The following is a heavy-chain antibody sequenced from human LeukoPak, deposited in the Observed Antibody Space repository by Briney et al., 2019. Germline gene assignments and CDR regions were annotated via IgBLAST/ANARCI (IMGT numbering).Heavy chain of an antibody. J-gene: IGHJ4*02. D-gene: IGHD1-1*01. CDR3: AKGGSWTGTTY. CDR1: GFTFTDYY. CDR2: ISGSGDT. V-gene: IGHV3-23*01. Sequence: GGSLRLSCSASGFTFTDYYMNWVRQAPGKGLGWVSGISGSGDTYSADSVKGRFTISRDNSRSTVFLQVDSLRAEDTALYYCAKGGSWTGTTYWGQGTLVTASS.